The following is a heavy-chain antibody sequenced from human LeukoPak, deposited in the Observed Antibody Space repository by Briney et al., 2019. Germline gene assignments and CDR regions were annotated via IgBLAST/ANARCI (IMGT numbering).Heavy chain of an antibody. CDR3: AKGRLVISGGYCSGGSCYSWFDP. Sequence: GGSLRLSCAASGFTVSSNYMSWVRQAPGKGLEWVSVIYSGGSTYYADSVKGRFTISRDNSKNTLYLQMNSLRAEDTAVYYCAKGRLVISGGYCSGGSCYSWFDPWGQGTLVTVSS. V-gene: IGHV3-53*05. J-gene: IGHJ5*02. CDR2: IYSGGST. CDR1: GFTVSSNY. D-gene: IGHD2-15*01.